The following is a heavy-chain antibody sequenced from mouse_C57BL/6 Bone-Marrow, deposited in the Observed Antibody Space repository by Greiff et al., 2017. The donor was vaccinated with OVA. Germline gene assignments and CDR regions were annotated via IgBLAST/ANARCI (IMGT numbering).Heavy chain of an antibody. CDR1: GYTFTSYW. D-gene: IGHD2-3*01. CDR3: ARGWLDY. V-gene: IGHV1-52*01. J-gene: IGHJ2*01. Sequence: VQLVESGAELVRPGSSVKLSCKASGYTFTSYWMHWVKQRPIQGLEWIGNIDPSDSDTHYNQKFKDKATLTVDKSSSTAYMQLSSLTSEDSAVYYCARGWLDYWGQGTALTVSS. CDR2: IDPSDSDT.